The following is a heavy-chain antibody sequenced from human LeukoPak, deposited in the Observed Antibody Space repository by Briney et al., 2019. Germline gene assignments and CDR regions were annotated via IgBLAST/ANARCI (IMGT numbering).Heavy chain of an antibody. D-gene: IGHD6-13*01. Sequence: GGSLRLSCAASGFTFDDHGMSWVRQAPGKGLEWVSGINWNGGSTGYADSVTGRFTISRDNAKNSLYLQMNSLRAEDTAVYYCARVPGYSSSWNMDVWGKGTTVTVSS. CDR2: INWNGGST. CDR1: GFTFDDHG. CDR3: ARVPGYSSSWNMDV. V-gene: IGHV3-20*04. J-gene: IGHJ6*03.